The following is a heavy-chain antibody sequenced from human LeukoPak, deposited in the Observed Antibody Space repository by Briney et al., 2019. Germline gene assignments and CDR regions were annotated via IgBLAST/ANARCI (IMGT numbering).Heavy chain of an antibody. D-gene: IGHD3-22*01. CDR2: ISGSGGST. Sequence: PGGSLRLSCAASGFTFSSYAMSWVRQAPGKGLEWVSAISGSGGSTYYADSVKGRFTISRDNSKNTLYLQMNSLRAEDTAVYYCAKDTRFMIVVVNFDYWSQGTLVTVSS. J-gene: IGHJ4*02. V-gene: IGHV3-23*01. CDR1: GFTFSSYA. CDR3: AKDTRFMIVVVNFDY.